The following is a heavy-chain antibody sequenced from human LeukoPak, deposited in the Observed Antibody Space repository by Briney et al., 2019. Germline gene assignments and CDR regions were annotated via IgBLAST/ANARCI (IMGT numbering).Heavy chain of an antibody. CDR2: ISSSGSTI. V-gene: IGHV3-48*03. J-gene: IGHJ4*02. CDR1: GFIFSAYE. CDR3: ARVYSSGWSY. Sequence: GGSLRLSCAASGFIFSAYEMNWVRQAPGKGLEWVSYISSSGSTIYYADSVKGRFTTSRDNAKKSLYLQMNSLRAEDTAVYYCARVYSSGWSYWGQGTLVTVSS. D-gene: IGHD6-19*01.